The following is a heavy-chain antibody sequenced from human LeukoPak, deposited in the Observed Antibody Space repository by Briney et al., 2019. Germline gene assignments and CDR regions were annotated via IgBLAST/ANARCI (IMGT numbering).Heavy chain of an antibody. CDR3: ARDGDDYRRNDGFDI. V-gene: IGHV1-18*01. Sequence: ASVKVSCKASGYTFTSYGISWVRQAPGQGLEWMGWISAYNGNTNYAQKPQGRVTMTTDTSTSTAYMGLRSLRSDDTAVYYCARDGDDYRRNDGFDIWGQGTMVTVSS. J-gene: IGHJ3*02. CDR2: ISAYNGNT. D-gene: IGHD5-24*01. CDR1: GYTFTSYG.